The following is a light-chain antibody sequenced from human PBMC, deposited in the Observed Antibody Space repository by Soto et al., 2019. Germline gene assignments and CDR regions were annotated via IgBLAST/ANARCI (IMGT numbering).Light chain of an antibody. Sequence: QSVLTQPASVSGSPGQSITISFPGTSSDVVGYNYVSWYQHHPGKAPKLMIYDVSNRPSGVSNRFSGSKSGNTASLTISGLQPEDEADYYCSSYTTSNTRQIVFVTGTKVTVL. V-gene: IGLV2-14*03. CDR1: SSDVVGYNY. CDR3: SSYTTSNTRQIV. J-gene: IGLJ1*01. CDR2: DVS.